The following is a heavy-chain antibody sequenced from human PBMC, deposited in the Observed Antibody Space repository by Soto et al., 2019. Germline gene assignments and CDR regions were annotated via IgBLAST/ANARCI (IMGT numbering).Heavy chain of an antibody. J-gene: IGHJ6*03. Sequence: QVPLQESGPGLVKPSQTLSLTCTFSGCSISSGGYYWSWIRQHPGKGLEWIGYIYYSGSTYYHPSLKSRVTISVDTSKNQFSLKLSSVTAADTAVYYCARDYGDYENYYYYMDVWGKGTTVTVSS. V-gene: IGHV4-31*03. D-gene: IGHD4-17*01. CDR3: ARDYGDYENYYYYMDV. CDR1: GCSISSGGYY. CDR2: IYYSGST.